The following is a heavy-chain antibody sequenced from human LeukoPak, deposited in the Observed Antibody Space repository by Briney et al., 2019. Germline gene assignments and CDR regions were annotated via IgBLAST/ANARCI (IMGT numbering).Heavy chain of an antibody. V-gene: IGHV4-59*12. Sequence: SETLSLTCTVSGGSISSYYWSWIRQPPGKGLEWIGYIYYSGSTNYNPSLKSRVTISVDTSKNQFSLKLSSVTAADTAVYYCATAGDVDTAMINDWGQGTLVTVSS. D-gene: IGHD5-18*01. CDR2: IYYSGST. CDR3: ATAGDVDTAMIND. J-gene: IGHJ4*02. CDR1: GGSISSYY.